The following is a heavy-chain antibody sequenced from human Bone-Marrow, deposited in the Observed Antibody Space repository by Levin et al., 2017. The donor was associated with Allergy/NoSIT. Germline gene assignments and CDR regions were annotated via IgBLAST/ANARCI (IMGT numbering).Heavy chain of an antibody. CDR3: VRGLLDYGDNVALDH. CDR2: ISGRGEST. J-gene: IGHJ4*02. V-gene: IGHV3-20*04. CDR1: GFTFHDYG. Sequence: GESLKISCAASGFTFHDYGMSWVRQVPGKGLEWVSGISGRGESTYDADSARGRFTISRDNAKKFLYLQMDSLRAGDTALYYCVRGLLDYGDNVALDHWGQGTLVTVSS. D-gene: IGHD4-17*01.